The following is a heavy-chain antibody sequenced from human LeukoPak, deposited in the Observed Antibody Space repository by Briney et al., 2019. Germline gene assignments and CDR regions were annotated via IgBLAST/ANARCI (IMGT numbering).Heavy chain of an antibody. CDR3: ARDLTMVSGNWFDP. V-gene: IGHV3-21*01. CDR2: ISSSGSYI. CDR1: GFAFSSYS. D-gene: IGHD3-10*01. Sequence: GGSLRLSCAASGFAFSSYSMNWVRQAPGKGLEWVSSISSSGSYIYYADSVKGRFTISRDNAKNSLYLQMNSLRAEDTAVYYCARDLTMVSGNWFDPWGQGTLVTVSS. J-gene: IGHJ5*02.